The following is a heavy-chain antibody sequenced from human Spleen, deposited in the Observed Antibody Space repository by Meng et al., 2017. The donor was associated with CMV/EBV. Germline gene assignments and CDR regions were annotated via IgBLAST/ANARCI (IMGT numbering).Heavy chain of an antibody. CDR1: LSTSGVG. J-gene: IGHJ4*02. CDR3: AHRIKCSSTSCSPAPVDY. V-gene: IGHV2-5*01. Sequence: LSTSGVGVGWIRQPPGKALEWLALIYWNDDKRYSPSLKSRLTITKDTSKNQVVLTMTNMDPVDTATYYCAHRIKCSSTSCSPAPVDYWGQGTLVTVSS. D-gene: IGHD2-2*01. CDR2: IYWNDDK.